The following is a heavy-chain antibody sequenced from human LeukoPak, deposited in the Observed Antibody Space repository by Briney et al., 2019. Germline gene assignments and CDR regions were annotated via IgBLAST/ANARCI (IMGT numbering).Heavy chain of an antibody. CDR2: INPSGGST. V-gene: IGHV1-46*01. Sequence: ASVKVSCKASGYTFTSYYMHWVRQAPGQGLEWMGIINPSGGSTSYAQKFQGRVTMTTDTSTSTAYMELRSLRSDDTAVYYCARDRAARPRGSDYWGQGTLVTVSS. CDR3: ARDRAARPRGSDY. CDR1: GYTFTSYY. J-gene: IGHJ4*02. D-gene: IGHD6-6*01.